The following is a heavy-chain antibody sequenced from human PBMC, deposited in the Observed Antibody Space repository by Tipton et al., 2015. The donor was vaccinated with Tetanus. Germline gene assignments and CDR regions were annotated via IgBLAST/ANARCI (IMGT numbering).Heavy chain of an antibody. V-gene: IGHV4-61*01. CDR1: GGSVSSGSYY. D-gene: IGHD3-3*01. Sequence: TLSLTCTVFGGSVSSGSYYWAWIRQPPGKGLEYIGYILYGASTHYNPSLKSRVTVSAGPSQNQFSLNVDSVTAADTAVYYCARIHDFLSGHFDFWGQGILVTVSS. CDR3: ARIHDFLSGHFDF. CDR2: ILYGAST. J-gene: IGHJ4*02.